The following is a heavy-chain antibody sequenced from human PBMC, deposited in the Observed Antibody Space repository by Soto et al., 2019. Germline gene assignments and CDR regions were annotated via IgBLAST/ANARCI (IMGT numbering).Heavy chain of an antibody. V-gene: IGHV1-18*01. CDR1: GYTFTSYG. Sequence: QVQLVQSGAEVKKPGASVKVSCKASGYTFTSYGISWVRQAPGQGLEWMGWISAYNGDTKSGKKFQGRLTMTTDTSTTTAYMELRSLTSDDTAVYSCARGDYYDALDPWGQGTLVTVSS. CDR3: ARGDYYDALDP. CDR2: ISAYNGDT. J-gene: IGHJ5*02. D-gene: IGHD3-22*01.